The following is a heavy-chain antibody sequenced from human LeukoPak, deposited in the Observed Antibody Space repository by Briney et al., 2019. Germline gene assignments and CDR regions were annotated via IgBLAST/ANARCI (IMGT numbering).Heavy chain of an antibody. J-gene: IGHJ6*03. Sequence: PSETLSLTCAVSGYSISSGYYWGWIRQPPGKGLEWIGSIYHSGSTYYNPSLKSRVTISVDTSKNQFSLKLSSVTAADTAVYYCARPIYSGYDSVYYMDVWGKGTTVTV. CDR1: GYSISSGYY. V-gene: IGHV4-38-2*01. CDR3: ARPIYSGYDSVYYMDV. CDR2: IYHSGST. D-gene: IGHD5-12*01.